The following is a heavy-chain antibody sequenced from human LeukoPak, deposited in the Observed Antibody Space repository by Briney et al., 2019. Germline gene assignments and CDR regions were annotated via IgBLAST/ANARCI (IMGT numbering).Heavy chain of an antibody. D-gene: IGHD3-22*01. Sequence: PSQTLSLTCTVSGGSISSGSYYWSWIRQPAGKGLEWIGRIYTSGSTNYNPSLKSRVTISVDTSKNQFSLKLSSVTAADTAVYYRAREGYYDSSGSGYWGQGTLVTVSS. CDR3: AREGYYDSSGSGY. J-gene: IGHJ4*02. CDR2: IYTSGST. V-gene: IGHV4-61*02. CDR1: GGSISSGSYY.